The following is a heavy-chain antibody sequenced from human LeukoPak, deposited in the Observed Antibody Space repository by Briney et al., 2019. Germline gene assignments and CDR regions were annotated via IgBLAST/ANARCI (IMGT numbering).Heavy chain of an antibody. D-gene: IGHD2-2*01. J-gene: IGHJ6*03. CDR3: ATGCSSTSCYLDYYYYMDV. Sequence: GASVNVSCKVSGYTLTELSMHWVRQAPGKGLEGMGGFYPEDGETIYAQKFQGRVTMTEDTSTDTAYMELSSLRSEDTAVYYCATGCSSTSCYLDYYYYMDVWGKGTTVTVSS. CDR2: FYPEDGET. V-gene: IGHV1-24*01. CDR1: GYTLTELS.